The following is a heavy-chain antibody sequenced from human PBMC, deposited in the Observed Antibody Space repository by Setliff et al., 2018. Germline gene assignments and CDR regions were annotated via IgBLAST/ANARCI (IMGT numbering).Heavy chain of an antibody. CDR1: GGSISSYY. D-gene: IGHD6-19*01. J-gene: IGHJ6*03. Sequence: SSETLSLTCTVSGGSISSYYWSWIRQPPGKGLEWIGYIYYSGSTNYNPSLKSRVTISVDTSKNQFSLKLSSVTAADTAVYYCARASSGWYSAYYYYMDVWGKGTTVTVSS. V-gene: IGHV4-59*01. CDR3: ARASSGWYSAYYYYMDV. CDR2: IYYSGST.